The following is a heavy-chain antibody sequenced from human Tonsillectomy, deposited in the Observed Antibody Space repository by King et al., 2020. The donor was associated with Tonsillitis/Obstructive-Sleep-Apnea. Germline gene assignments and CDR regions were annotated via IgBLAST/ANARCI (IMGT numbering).Heavy chain of an antibody. Sequence: QLQESGPGLVKPSGTLSLTCAVSGGSISSSNWWSWVRQPPGKGLEWSGEIYHSGSTNYNPSLKSRVTISVDKSKNQFSLKLSSVTAADTAVYYCARGAYDYIWGSYRLHAFDIWGQGTMVTVSS. CDR1: GGSISSSNW. J-gene: IGHJ3*02. V-gene: IGHV4-4*02. D-gene: IGHD3-16*02. CDR3: ARGAYDYIWGSYRLHAFDI. CDR2: IYHSGST.